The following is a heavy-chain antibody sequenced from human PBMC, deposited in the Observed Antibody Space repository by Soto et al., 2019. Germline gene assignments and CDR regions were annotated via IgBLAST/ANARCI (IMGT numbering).Heavy chain of an antibody. CDR3: ARDPGYTYGQPFDY. CDR2: ISSSLATI. CDR1: GFTFSSYS. Sequence: GGSLRLSCAASGFTFSSYSMNWVRQAPGKGLEWVAYISSSLATIFYADSVKGRCTISRDNAKNSLYLQMNSLRAEDTAVYYCARDPGYTYGQPFDYSGQETLVTVS. V-gene: IGHV3-48*01. J-gene: IGHJ4*02. D-gene: IGHD5-18*01.